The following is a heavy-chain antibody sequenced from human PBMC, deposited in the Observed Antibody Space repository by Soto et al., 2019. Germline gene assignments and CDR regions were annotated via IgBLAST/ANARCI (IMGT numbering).Heavy chain of an antibody. Sequence: SGPTLVNPTQTLTLTCALSGFSVSARGVGVGWIRQPPGKALEWLAIIYWNDDKLYRPSLQSRLTITKDTSKNQVVLTMTNMDPVDTATYYCAHSPWGAAPDYWGQGTPVTVSS. J-gene: IGHJ4*02. CDR3: AHSPWGAAPDY. CDR1: GFSVSARGVG. V-gene: IGHV2-5*01. D-gene: IGHD3-16*01. CDR2: IYWNDDK.